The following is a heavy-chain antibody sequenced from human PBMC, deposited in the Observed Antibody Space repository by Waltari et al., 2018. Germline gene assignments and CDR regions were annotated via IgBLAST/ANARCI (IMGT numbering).Heavy chain of an antibody. J-gene: IGHJ6*03. CDR1: GYSISSGYY. Sequence: QVQLQESGPGLVKPSETLSLTCAVSGYSISSGYYWGWIRQPPGKGLEWIGSIYHSGSTYYNPSLKSRVTISVDTSKNQFSLKLSSVTAGDTAVYYCARRAAIAATGPTYYMDVWGKGTTVTVSS. D-gene: IGHD6-13*01. V-gene: IGHV4-38-2*01. CDR3: ARRAAIAATGPTYYMDV. CDR2: IYHSGST.